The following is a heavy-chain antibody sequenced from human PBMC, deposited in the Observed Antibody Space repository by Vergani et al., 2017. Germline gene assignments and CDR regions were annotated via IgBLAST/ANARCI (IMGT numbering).Heavy chain of an antibody. CDR2: INHSGST. CDR3: ARAAILGWYYYYYMDV. CDR1: GGSFSGYY. D-gene: IGHD2-2*02. J-gene: IGHJ6*03. V-gene: IGHV4-34*01. Sequence: QVQLQQWGAGLFKPSETLSLTCAVYGGSFSGYYWSWIRQPPGKGLEWIGEINHSGSTNYNPSLKSRVTISVDTSKDQFSLKLSSVTAADTAVYYCARAAILGWYYYYYMDVWGKGTTVTVSS.